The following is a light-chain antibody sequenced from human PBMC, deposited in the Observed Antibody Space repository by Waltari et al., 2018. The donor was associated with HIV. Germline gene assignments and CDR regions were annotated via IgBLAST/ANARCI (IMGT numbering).Light chain of an antibody. Sequence: QSVLTQSPSASGTPGQRVTISCSGSSSNIGSNYVYWYQQLPGTAPNFLRYRKNQPPSRVPDRFSGSKSGTSASLAISGLRSEDEAHYYCATWTDSLSGVVFGGGTKLRVL. V-gene: IGLV1-47*01. CDR1: SSNIGSNY. J-gene: IGLJ2*01. CDR3: ATWTDSLSGVV. CDR2: RKN.